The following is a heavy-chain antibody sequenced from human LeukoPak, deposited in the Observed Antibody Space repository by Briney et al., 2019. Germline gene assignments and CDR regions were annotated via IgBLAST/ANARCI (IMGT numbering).Heavy chain of an antibody. J-gene: IGHJ4*02. V-gene: IGHV3-23*01. D-gene: IGHD3-10*01. Sequence: GGTLRLSCAASGFTFSSHGMNWVRQAPGKGLEWVSGISPSGGITYYTDSVKGRFTISRDNAKNTLYLQMNSLRPEDTALYYCAKGDWFGELLPFDYWGQGTLVTVSS. CDR2: ISPSGGIT. CDR1: GFTFSSHG. CDR3: AKGDWFGELLPFDY.